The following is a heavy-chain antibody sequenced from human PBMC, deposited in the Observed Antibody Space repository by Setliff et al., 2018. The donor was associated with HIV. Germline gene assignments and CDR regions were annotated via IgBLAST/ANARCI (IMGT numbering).Heavy chain of an antibody. CDR1: GGSFRSGSYY. V-gene: IGHV4-61*10. CDR2: FYTSRIT. J-gene: IGHJ2*01. D-gene: IGHD3-3*01. Sequence: SETLSLTCNVSGGSFRSGSYYWTWIRQPAVKGLEWIGHFYTSRITNYNPSLKSRVAISLDTSKNQFSLKLSSVTAADTAVYYCARAQRITIFGVVYWYFDLWGRGTLVTVSS. CDR3: ARAQRITIFGVVYWYFDL.